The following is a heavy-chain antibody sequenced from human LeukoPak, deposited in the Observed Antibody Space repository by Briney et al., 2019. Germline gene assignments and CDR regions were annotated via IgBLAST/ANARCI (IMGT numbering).Heavy chain of an antibody. J-gene: IGHJ5*02. CDR3: ARGSGSGWYGWFAP. Sequence: PGGSLRLSCAVSGFTVSSNYMGWVRQAPGKGLEWVSVFYSSGSTYYADSVKGRFTISRDNSKNTFYLQMNNLRAEDTAVYFCARGSGSGWYGWFAPWGQGTLVTVSS. V-gene: IGHV3-53*01. CDR2: FYSSGST. CDR1: GFTVSSNY. D-gene: IGHD6-19*01.